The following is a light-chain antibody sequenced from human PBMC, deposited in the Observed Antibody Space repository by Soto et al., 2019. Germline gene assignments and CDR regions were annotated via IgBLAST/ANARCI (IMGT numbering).Light chain of an antibody. CDR1: QSINAW. CDR3: QQSYSTPRT. V-gene: IGKV1-39*01. Sequence: DIQMTQAPSTISASVGDRVTITCRASQSINAWLAWYQQKPGKAPKLLIYDVSTLDSGVPSRFSGSGSGTDFSLTISSLQPEDFATYYCQQSYSTPRTFGQGTKVEIK. CDR2: DVS. J-gene: IGKJ1*01.